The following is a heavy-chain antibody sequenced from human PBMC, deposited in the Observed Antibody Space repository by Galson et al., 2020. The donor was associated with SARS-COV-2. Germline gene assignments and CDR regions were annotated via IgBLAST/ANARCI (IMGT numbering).Heavy chain of an antibody. V-gene: IGHV3-48*03. Sequence: GGSLRLSCAASGFSFTNYGMYWVRQAPGKGLEWVSYISSSGSTIYYADSVKGRFTISRDNAKNSLYLQMNSLRAEDTAVYYCARDEGYCTNGVCYMKLLDVWGKGTTVTVSS. J-gene: IGHJ6*04. D-gene: IGHD2-8*01. CDR3: ARDEGYCTNGVCYMKLLDV. CDR1: GFSFTNYG. CDR2: ISSSGSTI.